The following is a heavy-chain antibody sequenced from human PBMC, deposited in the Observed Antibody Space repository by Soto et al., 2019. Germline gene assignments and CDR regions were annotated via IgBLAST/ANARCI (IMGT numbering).Heavy chain of an antibody. J-gene: IGHJ4*02. CDR3: ARDNYGSGSYYSRLYYFDY. V-gene: IGHV1-69*06. CDR1: GGTLSTYA. D-gene: IGHD3-10*01. Sequence: QVQLVQSGAEVKKPGSSVKVSCKAPGGTLSTYAISWVRQAPGQGLEWMGGIISIFDTVNYAQKFQGRVTITADKSTSTAYMELSSLRSEDTAVYYCARDNYGSGSYYSRLYYFDYWGQGTLVTVSS. CDR2: IISIFDTV.